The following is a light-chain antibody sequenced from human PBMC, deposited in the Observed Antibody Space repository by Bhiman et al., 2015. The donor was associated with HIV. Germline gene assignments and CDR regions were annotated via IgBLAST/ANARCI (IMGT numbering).Light chain of an antibody. CDR1: KLGNRY. Sequence: SYELTQPPSLSVSPGQTASITCSGDKLGNRYACWYQQKPGQSPVLVIYQDNKRPSGIPERFSGSNSGNTATLTISGTQAMDEADYYCQAWDSSTGGYVFGTGTKVTVL. V-gene: IGLV3-1*01. CDR3: QAWDSSTGGYV. J-gene: IGLJ1*01. CDR2: QDN.